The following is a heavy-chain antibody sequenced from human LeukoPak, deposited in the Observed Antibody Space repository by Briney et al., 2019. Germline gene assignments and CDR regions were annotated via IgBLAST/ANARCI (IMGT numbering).Heavy chain of an antibody. CDR2: IYYSVST. CDR1: GGSISSTSYY. D-gene: IGHD6-13*01. CDR3: ARPRIAAAITPIGY. V-gene: IGHV4-39*01. J-gene: IGHJ4*02. Sequence: SETLSLTCTVSGGSISSTSYYWGWIRPPPGKGLEWLGSIYYSVSTYYNPSLRSLVTSSVDTSNNLFSLKLSSATAADTAGYCCARPRIAAAITPIGYWGQGTLVTVSS.